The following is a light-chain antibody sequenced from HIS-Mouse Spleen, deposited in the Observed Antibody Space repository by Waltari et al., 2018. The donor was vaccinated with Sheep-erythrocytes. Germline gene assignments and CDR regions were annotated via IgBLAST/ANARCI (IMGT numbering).Light chain of an antibody. CDR2: EDS. V-gene: IGLV3-10*01. CDR1: ALPNTF. CDR3: YSTDSSGNHWV. J-gene: IGLJ3*02. Sequence: SYDLTQPPSVYVSPGQTARLTCCWDALPNTFAYWYQQKSGQPPVLVIYEDSKRPSGIPERFSGSTSGTMATLTISGAQVEDEADYYCYSTDSSGNHWVFGGGTKLTVL.